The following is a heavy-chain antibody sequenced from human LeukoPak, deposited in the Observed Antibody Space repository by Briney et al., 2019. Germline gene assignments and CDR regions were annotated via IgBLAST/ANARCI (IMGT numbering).Heavy chain of an antibody. V-gene: IGHV3-48*01. J-gene: IGHJ4*02. CDR2: ISSSSSTI. Sequence: GGSLRLSCAASGFTFSSYSMNWVRQAPGKGLEWVSYISSSSSTIYYADSVKGRFTISRDSVKNSLYLQMNSLRAEDTAVYYCAYQGEFRAFDYWGQGTLVTVSS. D-gene: IGHD3-10*01. CDR3: AYQGEFRAFDY. CDR1: GFTFSSYS.